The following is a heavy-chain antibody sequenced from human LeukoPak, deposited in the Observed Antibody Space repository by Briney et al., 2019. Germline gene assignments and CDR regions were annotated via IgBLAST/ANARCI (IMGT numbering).Heavy chain of an antibody. Sequence: SVKVSCKASGYTFTSYGISWVRQAPGQGLEWMGGIIPIFGTANYAQKFQGRVTITTDESTSTAYMELSSLRSEDTAVYYCARDVTIFGVVIKVGYWGQGTLVTVSS. CDR2: IIPIFGTA. V-gene: IGHV1-69*05. J-gene: IGHJ4*02. CDR3: ARDVTIFGVVIKVGY. CDR1: GYTFTSYG. D-gene: IGHD3-3*01.